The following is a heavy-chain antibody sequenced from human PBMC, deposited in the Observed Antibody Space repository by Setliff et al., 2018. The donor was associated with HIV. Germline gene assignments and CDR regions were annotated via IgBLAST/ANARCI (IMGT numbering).Heavy chain of an antibody. CDR1: GFSISSDYY. Sequence: SETLSLTCSVSGFSISSDYYWNWVRQPPGQGLEWIGSIYHSGKTYSNPSLKSRVTVSVDRSKNHLSLNVTSVTAADTAVYYCARAEPGWNLANPQSDYWGQGTLVTVSS. CDR2: IYHSGKT. D-gene: IGHD1-7*01. CDR3: ARAEPGWNLANPQSDY. J-gene: IGHJ4*02. V-gene: IGHV4-38-2*02.